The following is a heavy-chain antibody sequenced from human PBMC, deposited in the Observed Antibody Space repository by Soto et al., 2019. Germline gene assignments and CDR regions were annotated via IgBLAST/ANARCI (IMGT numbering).Heavy chain of an antibody. CDR2: IDPSDSYT. D-gene: IGHD3-16*01. CDR1: GYTFTSYW. V-gene: IGHV5-10-1*01. Sequence: PGESLKISCKGSGYTFTSYWITWVRQKPGEGLEWMGRIDPSDSYTRYSPSFEGHVTISADRSITTAYLQWTSLKASDTAMYYCARRKDLGNLVWLDTWGQGALVTV. J-gene: IGHJ5*02. CDR3: ARRKDLGNLVWLDT.